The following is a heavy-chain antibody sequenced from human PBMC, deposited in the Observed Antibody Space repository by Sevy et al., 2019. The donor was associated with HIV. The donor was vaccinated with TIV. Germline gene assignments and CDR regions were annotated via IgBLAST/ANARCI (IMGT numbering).Heavy chain of an antibody. D-gene: IGHD6-19*01. CDR1: GFIFSNYW. CDR2: IKQDGSEK. J-gene: IGHJ4*02. V-gene: IGHV3-7*03. Sequence: GGSLRLSCAASGFIFSNYWMNWVRQAPGKGLEWVATIKQDGSEKYYVDSVKGRFTISRDNARNSLSLQMNSLRAEDTAVYYCARGRGVAVAGDYWGQGTLVTVSS. CDR3: ARGRGVAVAGDY.